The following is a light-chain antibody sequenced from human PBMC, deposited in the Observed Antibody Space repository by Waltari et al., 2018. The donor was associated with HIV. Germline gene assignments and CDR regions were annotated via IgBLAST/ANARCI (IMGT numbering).Light chain of an antibody. J-gene: IGLJ2*01. CDR1: ALPTMY. V-gene: IGLV3-10*01. CDR3: FSTDSSGNHRV. Sequence: SYDLTQLPSVSVSPGQTARLTCSGYALPTMYAYWYQQKSCQAPVLVIYEDNKLPSGIPERFSGSSSGTMATLTISGAQVEDEADYYCFSTDSSGNHRVFGGGTKVTVL. CDR2: EDN.